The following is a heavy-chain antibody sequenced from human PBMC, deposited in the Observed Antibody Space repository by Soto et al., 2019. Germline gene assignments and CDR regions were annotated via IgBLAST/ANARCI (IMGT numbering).Heavy chain of an antibody. J-gene: IGHJ3*02. Sequence: EVQLVESGGGLVKPGGSLRLSCAASGFTFSSYSMNWVRQAPGKGLEWVSSISSSSSYIYYADSVKGRFTISRDNAKNSLYLQMNSLRAEDTAVYYCAKVSRGFDDAFDIWGQGTMVTVSS. CDR1: GFTFSSYS. CDR3: AKVSRGFDDAFDI. CDR2: ISSSSSYI. V-gene: IGHV3-21*01.